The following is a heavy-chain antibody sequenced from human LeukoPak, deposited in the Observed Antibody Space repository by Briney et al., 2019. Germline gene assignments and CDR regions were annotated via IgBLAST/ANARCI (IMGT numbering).Heavy chain of an antibody. Sequence: QSGGSLRLSCAASGFTFSSYAMSWVRQAPGKGLEWVSAISGSGGSTYYADSVKGRFTISRDNSKNTLYLQMSSLRAEDTAVYYCARDGHDSSGYFFGHNWGQGTLVTVSS. CDR3: ARDGHDSSGYFFGHN. V-gene: IGHV3-23*01. J-gene: IGHJ4*02. CDR2: ISGSGGST. D-gene: IGHD3-22*01. CDR1: GFTFSSYA.